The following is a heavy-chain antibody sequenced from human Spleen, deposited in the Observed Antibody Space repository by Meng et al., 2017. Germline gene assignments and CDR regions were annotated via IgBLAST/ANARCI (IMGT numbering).Heavy chain of an antibody. CDR2: INPKSGDT. Sequence: VQLGPSGAEVRKPGASGKVSCKVSGYTFPAYWLHWVRRAPGQGLEWMGRINPKSGDTHYAQSFQGRVTMTGDTSISTAYMELSGLRSDDTAMYYCVRDEDISAAGKLFGDYWGQGTLVTVSS. CDR3: VRDEDISAAGKLFGDY. V-gene: IGHV1-2*06. D-gene: IGHD6-13*01. J-gene: IGHJ4*02. CDR1: GYTFPAYW.